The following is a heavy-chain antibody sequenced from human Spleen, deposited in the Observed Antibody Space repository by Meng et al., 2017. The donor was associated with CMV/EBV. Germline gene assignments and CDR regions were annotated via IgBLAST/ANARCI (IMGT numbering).Heavy chain of an antibody. CDR2: INPNSGAT. CDR1: GCTFNEYH. D-gene: IGHD3-3*01. Sequence: ASEKVSCKASGCTFNEYHMSWVRQAPGQGLEWMEWINPNSGATECAQNSQGRVTMTSDTSISTAYMELGRLRSDDTAVYYCSRDAGSFGVEYTSNWGFYYPYGMDVWGQGTTVTVSS. CDR3: SRDAGSFGVEYTSNWGFYYPYGMDV. V-gene: IGHV1-2*02. J-gene: IGHJ6*02.